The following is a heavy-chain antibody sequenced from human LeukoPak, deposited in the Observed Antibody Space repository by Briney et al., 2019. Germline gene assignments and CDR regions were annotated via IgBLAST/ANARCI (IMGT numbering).Heavy chain of an antibody. CDR3: AKAVVVVPAATPFDY. CDR2: ISGSGGAT. Sequence: GGSLRLSCAASGFIFSRFWMSWVRQAPGKGLEWVSTISGSGGATYYADSVKGRFTISRDNSKITLYLQMNGLRAEDTALFYCAKAVVVVPAATPFDYWGLGTLVTVSS. CDR1: GFIFSRFW. J-gene: IGHJ4*02. D-gene: IGHD2-2*01. V-gene: IGHV3-23*01.